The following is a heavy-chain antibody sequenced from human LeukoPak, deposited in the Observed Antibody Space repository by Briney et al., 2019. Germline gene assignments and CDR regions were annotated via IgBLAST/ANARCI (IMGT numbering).Heavy chain of an antibody. CDR3: ARASGYYDFWSGYYNSHIGAFDI. CDR1: GGSISSGGYY. J-gene: IGHJ3*02. D-gene: IGHD3-3*01. CDR2: IYYSGST. Sequence: SQTLSLTCTVSGGSISSGGYYWSWIRQHPGKGLEWIGYIYYSGSTYYNPSLKSRVTISVDRSKNQFSLKLSSVTAADTAVYYCARASGYYDFWSGYYNSHIGAFDIWGQGTMVTVSS. V-gene: IGHV4-31*03.